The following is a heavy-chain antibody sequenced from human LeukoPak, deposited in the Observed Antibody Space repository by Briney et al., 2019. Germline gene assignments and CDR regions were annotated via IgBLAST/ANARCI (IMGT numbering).Heavy chain of an antibody. V-gene: IGHV1-46*01. Sequence: ASVKVFCKASGYTFTSYYMHWVRQAPGQGLEWMGIINPSGGSTSYAQKLQGRVTMTTDTSTSTAYMELRSLRSDDTAVYYCARAWFGELSRYYYYYGMDVWGQGTTVTVSS. D-gene: IGHD3-10*01. CDR2: INPSGGST. J-gene: IGHJ6*02. CDR1: GYTFTSYY. CDR3: ARAWFGELSRYYYYYGMDV.